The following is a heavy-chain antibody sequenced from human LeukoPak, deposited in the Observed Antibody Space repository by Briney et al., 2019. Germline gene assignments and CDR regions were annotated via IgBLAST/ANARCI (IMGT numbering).Heavy chain of an antibody. CDR1: GYTFTSYY. CDR3: ARGRPYSGSYFLVQSRKYNWFDP. V-gene: IGHV1-46*01. J-gene: IGHJ5*02. D-gene: IGHD1-26*01. CDR2: INPSGGST. Sequence: GASVKVSCKASGYTFTSYYMHWVRQAPGQGLEWMGIINPSGGSTSYAQKFQGRVTMTRDTSTSTVYMELSSLRSEDTAVYYCARGRPYSGSYFLVQSRKYNWFDPWGQGTLVTVSS.